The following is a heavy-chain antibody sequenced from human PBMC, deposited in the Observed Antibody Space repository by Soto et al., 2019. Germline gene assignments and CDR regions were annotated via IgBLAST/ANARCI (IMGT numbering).Heavy chain of an antibody. CDR1: DFDFSSYV. CDR3: AKGGDDFWSGYDFDY. D-gene: IGHD3-3*01. J-gene: IGHJ4*02. V-gene: IGHV3-23*01. CDR2: LSGSGGST. Sequence: GGSLRLSCAASDFDFSSYVIHWVRQSPGKGLEWVSGLSGSGGSTYYADSVKGRFTISRDISKNTLYLQMNSLRAEDTALYYCAKGGDDFWSGYDFDYWGQGTLVTVSS.